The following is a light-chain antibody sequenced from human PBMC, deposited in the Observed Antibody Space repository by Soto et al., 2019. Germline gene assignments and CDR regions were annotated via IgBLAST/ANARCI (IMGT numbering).Light chain of an antibody. CDR3: QQYDSSIT. CDR2: GAS. V-gene: IGKV3-20*01. Sequence: ETVMTQSPATLSVSPGERATLSCRASQSVNSRSLGWYQQKPGQAPRLLIYGASNRATGIPDRFSGGGSGTDFTLTISRLEPEDFAVYYCQQYDSSITFGQGTRLEIK. J-gene: IGKJ5*01. CDR1: QSVNSRS.